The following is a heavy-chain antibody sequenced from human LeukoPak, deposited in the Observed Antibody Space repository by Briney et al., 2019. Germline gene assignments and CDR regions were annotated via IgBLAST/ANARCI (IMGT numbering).Heavy chain of an antibody. J-gene: IGHJ1*01. D-gene: IGHD5-18*01. CDR2: INAANGNT. V-gene: IGHV1-3*01. CDR3: ARVGYGSPAPFQH. Sequence: GASVKVSCKTSGYTFTTFTVHWLRQAPGQSLEWMGWINAANGNTKYSESFQGRITITRDTSTSTSYMEMSSLRSGETAVYYCARVGYGSPAPFQHWGQGTLVTVSS. CDR1: GYTFTTFT.